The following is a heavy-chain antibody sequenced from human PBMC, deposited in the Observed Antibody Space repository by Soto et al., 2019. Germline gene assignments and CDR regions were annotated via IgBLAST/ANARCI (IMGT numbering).Heavy chain of an antibody. D-gene: IGHD4-17*01. V-gene: IGHV3-23*01. CDR2: ISASGSRT. Sequence: HPGGSLRLSCAASGFIFNNYAMSWVRQAPGKGLEWVSGISASGSRTFYADSVKGRFTVSRDFSKNTLSLQMDSLRAEDTAVYFCGKDPNGDYVGGFEFWGPGTMVTVS. CDR3: GKDPNGDYVGGFEF. J-gene: IGHJ3*01. CDR1: GFIFNNYA.